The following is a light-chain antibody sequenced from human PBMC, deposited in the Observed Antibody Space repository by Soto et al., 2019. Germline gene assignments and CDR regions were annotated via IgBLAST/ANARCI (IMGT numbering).Light chain of an antibody. J-gene: IGKJ5*01. V-gene: IGKV2-24*01. CDR1: QSLVHSDGKTY. CDR2: KIL. Sequence: DIVMTQTPLSSPVSLVQPASISCESSQSLVHSDGKTYLSWLHQRXGQPPRXXIYKILNRFSGVPDRFSGSGAGTEFTLKISRVEPEDVGIYYCVQGTLFPQTFGQGTRLEIK. CDR3: VQGTLFPQT.